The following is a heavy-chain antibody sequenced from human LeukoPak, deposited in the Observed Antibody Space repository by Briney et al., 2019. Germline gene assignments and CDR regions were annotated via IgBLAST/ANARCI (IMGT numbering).Heavy chain of an antibody. CDR3: AKALGSDY. Sequence: GGSLRLSCAASGFTLSSYAMSWVRQAPGKGLEWVSAISDTGNTYHADSVKGRFTISRDSSKNTLFLQMNRLRPEDAAVYYCAKALGSDYWGQGTLVTVSS. CDR2: ISDTGNT. V-gene: IGHV3-23*01. CDR1: GFTLSSYA. J-gene: IGHJ4*02.